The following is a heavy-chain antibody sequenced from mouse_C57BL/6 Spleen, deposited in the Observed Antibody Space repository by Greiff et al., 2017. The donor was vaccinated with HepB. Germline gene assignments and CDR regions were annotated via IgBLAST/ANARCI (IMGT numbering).Heavy chain of an antibody. CDR3: ARGYGPYYYAMDY. Sequence: DVKLVESGGGLVKPGGSLKLSCAASGFTFSDYGMHWVRQAPEKGLEWVAYISSGSSTIYYADTVKGRFTISRDNAKNTLFLQMTSLRSEDTAMYYCARGYGPYYYAMDYWGQGTSVTVSS. V-gene: IGHV5-17*01. CDR2: ISSGSSTI. D-gene: IGHD1-1*01. J-gene: IGHJ4*01. CDR1: GFTFSDYG.